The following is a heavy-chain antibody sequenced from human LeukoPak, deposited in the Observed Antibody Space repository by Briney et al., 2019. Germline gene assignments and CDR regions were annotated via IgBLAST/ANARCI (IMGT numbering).Heavy chain of an antibody. D-gene: IGHD3-16*02. Sequence: GGSLRLSCAASGFTFSSYAMNWVRQAPGKGLEWVSGISGSGGTTYYADSVKGRFTISRDNSKNTLFLQLSSLRAEDTAVYYCAKSLSDPYGPSTYWGQGSLVTVSS. CDR1: GFTFSSYA. V-gene: IGHV3-23*01. CDR2: ISGSGGTT. J-gene: IGHJ4*02. CDR3: AKSLSDPYGPSTY.